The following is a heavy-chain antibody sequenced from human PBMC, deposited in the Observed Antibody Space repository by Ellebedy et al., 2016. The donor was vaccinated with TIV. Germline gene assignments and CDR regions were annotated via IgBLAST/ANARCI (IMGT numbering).Heavy chain of an antibody. V-gene: IGHV1-18*04. J-gene: IGHJ4*02. D-gene: IGHD3-10*01. CDR3: ARDLFNVAVGDLKGDFDY. Sequence: AASVKVSCKASGYTFTSYGINWVRQAPGQGLEWMGWISAYNGNTNYAQKLQGRVTMTTDTSTSTAYMALRSLRSDDTAVYYCARDLFNVAVGDLKGDFDYWGQGTLVTVSS. CDR2: ISAYNGNT. CDR1: GYTFTSYG.